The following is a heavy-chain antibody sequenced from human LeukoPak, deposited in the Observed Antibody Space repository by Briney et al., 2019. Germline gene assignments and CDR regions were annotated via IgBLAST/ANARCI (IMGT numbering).Heavy chain of an antibody. CDR3: ARFRGYSGYSFDY. CDR1: GFTISSYE. J-gene: IGHJ4*02. V-gene: IGHV3-48*03. CDR2: ISSGGSTI. Sequence: GGSLRLSCAASGFTISSYEMNWVRQAPGKGLEWVSYISSGGSTIYYADSVKGRFTISRDDAKKSLYLQMNSLRAEDTAVYYCARFRGYSGYSFDYWGQGTLVTVSS. D-gene: IGHD5-12*01.